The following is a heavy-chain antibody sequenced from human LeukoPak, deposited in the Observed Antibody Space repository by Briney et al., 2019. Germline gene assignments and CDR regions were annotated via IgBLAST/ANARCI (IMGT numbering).Heavy chain of an antibody. CDR2: ISSSGSTI. CDR3: AKADYDILTGYYNVGLDY. J-gene: IGHJ4*02. D-gene: IGHD3-9*01. Sequence: MAGGSLRLSCAASGSTFSDYYMSWIRQAPGKGLEWVSYISSSGSTIYYADSVKGRFAISRDNAKNSLYLQMNSLRAEDTAVYYCAKADYDILTGYYNVGLDYWGQGTLVTVSS. CDR1: GSTFSDYY. V-gene: IGHV3-11*04.